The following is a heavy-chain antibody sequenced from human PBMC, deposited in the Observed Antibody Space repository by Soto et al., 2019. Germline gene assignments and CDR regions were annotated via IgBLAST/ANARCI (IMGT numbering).Heavy chain of an antibody. CDR2: IYYTGST. CDR3: ARRKAYMYV. J-gene: IGHJ6*03. CDR1: GGSISTYY. Sequence: QVQLQESGPGLVKPSETLSLTCTVSGGSISTYYWSWIRQPPGKGLEWIGYIYYTGSTNYNPSLKSRVTISVDTSKNQISLKLSSVTAADTAVYYCARRKAYMYVWGQGTTVTVSS. V-gene: IGHV4-59*08.